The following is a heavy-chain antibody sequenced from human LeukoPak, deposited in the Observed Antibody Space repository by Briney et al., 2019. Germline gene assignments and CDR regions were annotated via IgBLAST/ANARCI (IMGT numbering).Heavy chain of an antibody. CDR1: GFTFSSYG. CDR2: IRYDGSNK. J-gene: IGHJ3*02. V-gene: IGHV3-30*02. CDR3: AKEGGSGSSWAFDI. D-gene: IGHD1-26*01. Sequence: GGSLRLSCAASGFTFSSYGMHWVRQAPGKGLEWVAFIRYDGSNKYYADSVKGRFTISRDNSKNTLYLQMNSLRAEDTAVYYCAKEGGSGSSWAFDIWGQGTMVTVFS.